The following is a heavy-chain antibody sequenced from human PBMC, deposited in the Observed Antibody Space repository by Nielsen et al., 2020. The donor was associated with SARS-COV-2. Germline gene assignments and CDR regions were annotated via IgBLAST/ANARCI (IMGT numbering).Heavy chain of an antibody. V-gene: IGHV4-38-2*02. J-gene: IGHJ4*02. Sequence: SETLSLTCTVSGYSISSGYYWGWIRQPPGRGLQWIANIYHDGTTSYNPSLASRVTISVDTSKNQFSLKLSSVTAADTAVYYCARHGIVGATIDYWGQGTLVTVSS. CDR2: IYHDGTT. CDR1: GYSISSGYY. CDR3: ARHGIVGATIDY. D-gene: IGHD1-26*01.